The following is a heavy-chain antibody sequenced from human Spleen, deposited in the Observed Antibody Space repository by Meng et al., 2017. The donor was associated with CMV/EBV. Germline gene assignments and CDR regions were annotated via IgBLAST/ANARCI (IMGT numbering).Heavy chain of an antibody. CDR1: GGSISSYF. V-gene: IGHV4-59*13. CDR2: IYYSGST. J-gene: IGHJ6*02. D-gene: IGHD2-15*01. CDR3: AREPTLPDYYYYGMDV. Sequence: SETLSLTCTVSGGSISSYFWSWIRQPPGKGLEWIGYIYYSGSTNYNPSLKSRVTLSVDTSKNQFSLKLSSVTAADTAVYYCAREPTLPDYYYYGMDVWGQGTTVTVSS.